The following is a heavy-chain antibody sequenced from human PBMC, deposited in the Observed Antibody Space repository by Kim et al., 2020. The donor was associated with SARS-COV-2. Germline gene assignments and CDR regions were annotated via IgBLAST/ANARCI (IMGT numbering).Heavy chain of an antibody. Sequence: GGSLRLSCAASGFTFSSYGMHWVRQAPGKGLEWVAVIWYDGSNKYYADSVKGRFTISRDNSKNTLYLQMNSLRAEDTAVYYCAKEGTGTIAAAGTNWFDPWGQGTLVTVSS. CDR2: IWYDGSNK. CDR1: GFTFSSYG. J-gene: IGHJ5*02. CDR3: AKEGTGTIAAAGTNWFDP. V-gene: IGHV3-33*06. D-gene: IGHD6-13*01.